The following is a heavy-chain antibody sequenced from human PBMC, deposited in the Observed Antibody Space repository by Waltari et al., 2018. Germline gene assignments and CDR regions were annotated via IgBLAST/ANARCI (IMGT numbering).Heavy chain of an antibody. Sequence: QVRLVESGGGVVQPGRSLRPLCAASGFPFSSYTLHWVRQAPGKGLECVAVISSDGTNKYYADSVKGRFTISRDNSKNTLYLQMNSLRAEDTAVYYCARDSVGYSYGDYWGQGTLVTVSS. CDR3: ARDSVGYSYGDY. J-gene: IGHJ4*02. V-gene: IGHV3-30*04. CDR1: GFPFSSYT. CDR2: ISSDGTNK. D-gene: IGHD5-18*01.